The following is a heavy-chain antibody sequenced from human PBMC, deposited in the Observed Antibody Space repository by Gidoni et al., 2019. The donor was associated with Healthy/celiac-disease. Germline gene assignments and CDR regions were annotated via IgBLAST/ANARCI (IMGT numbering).Heavy chain of an antibody. CDR3: ARQYSSSWYPPFDI. V-gene: IGHV4-39*01. CDR1: RGLISSSSYY. CDR2: IYYSGST. Sequence: HLQLQEPGAGPVKPSETLSLTCTVSRGLISSSSYYWGWIRQPPGKGLEWIGSIYYSGSTYYNPSLKSRVTISVDTSKNQFSLKLSSVTAADTAVYYCARQYSSSWYPPFDIWGQGTMVTVSS. D-gene: IGHD6-13*01. J-gene: IGHJ3*02.